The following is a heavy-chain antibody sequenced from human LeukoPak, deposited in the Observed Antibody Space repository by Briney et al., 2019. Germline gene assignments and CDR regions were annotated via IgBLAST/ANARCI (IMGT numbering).Heavy chain of an antibody. V-gene: IGHV1-18*01. D-gene: IGHD1-1*01. J-gene: IGHJ5*02. CDR1: GYSFTSHG. CDR2: ISAYNGDT. Sequence: ASVKVSCKASGYSFTSHGISWVRQAPGQGREWMGWISAYNGDTNYAQKFQGRVTMTTDTSTITAYMEMRSLRSDDTAVYFCARGRPESPFDPWGQGTLVTVSS. CDR3: ARGRPESPFDP.